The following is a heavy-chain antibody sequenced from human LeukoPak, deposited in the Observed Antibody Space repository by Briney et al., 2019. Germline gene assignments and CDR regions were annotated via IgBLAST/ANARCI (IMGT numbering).Heavy chain of an antibody. D-gene: IGHD3/OR15-3a*01. V-gene: IGHV4-34*01. CDR2: IYIIGST. CDR1: GASLSGYY. J-gene: IGHJ4*02. CDR3: AGGQDSSKTGY. Sequence: SETLSLTCAVYGASLSGYYWSWVRPPPGGGLEWIGEIYIIGSTNYKPSLKSRVTISPHTSQNQVSLRLPTVHAADTGLYYGAGGQDSSKTGYWRQGALAAVSS.